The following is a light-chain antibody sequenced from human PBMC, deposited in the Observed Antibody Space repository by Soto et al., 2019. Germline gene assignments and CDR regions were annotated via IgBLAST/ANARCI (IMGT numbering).Light chain of an antibody. CDR3: SSYTRTTTPAV. V-gene: IGLV2-14*01. J-gene: IGLJ2*01. CDR2: EVD. Sequence: QSALTQPASVSGSPGQSITISCTGTSSDIGSYPYVSWYQQHPGKVPKLMIYEVDNRPSGVSNRFSGSKSGNTASLTISGLQAEDEADYYCSSYTRTTTPAVFGGGTKLTVL. CDR1: SSDIGSYPY.